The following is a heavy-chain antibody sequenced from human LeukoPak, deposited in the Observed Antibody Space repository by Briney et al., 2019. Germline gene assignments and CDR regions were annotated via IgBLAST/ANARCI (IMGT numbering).Heavy chain of an antibody. D-gene: IGHD5-24*01. CDR2: TQYRSGVSF. J-gene: IGHJ4*02. CDR3: ARESLERRFDY. CDR1: GDSVSTNNAA. V-gene: IGHV6-1*01. Sequence: SQTLSLTCAISGDSVSTNNAACNWSRQSPSRGLEWLGRTQYRSGVSFDYALSMKGRITLNPDTSKNQFSLQLSSVTPEDTAVYYCARESLERRFDYWGQGILVTVSS.